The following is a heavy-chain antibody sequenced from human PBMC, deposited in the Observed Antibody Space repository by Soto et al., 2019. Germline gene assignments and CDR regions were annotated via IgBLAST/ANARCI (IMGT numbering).Heavy chain of an antibody. J-gene: IGHJ4*02. D-gene: IGHD2-2*01. V-gene: IGHV4-39*01. Sequence: KASETLSLTCTVSGGSITSSNYHWGWSRQPPGKGLEWIGTIYYSGNTYYNPSLKSRVTMSMDASKNQFSLTLSSVAVADTAVYYCSRLTNARPGDDWGQGTLVTAPQ. CDR2: IYYSGNT. CDR1: GGSITSSNYH. CDR3: SRLTNARPGDD.